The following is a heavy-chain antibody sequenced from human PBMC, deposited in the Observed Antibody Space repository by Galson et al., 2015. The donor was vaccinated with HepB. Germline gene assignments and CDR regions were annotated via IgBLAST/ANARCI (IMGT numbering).Heavy chain of an antibody. CDR3: ARDGLSIKAVGGRFYYYYGLDV. D-gene: IGHD6-13*01. CDR1: GYTFTSYA. J-gene: IGHJ6*02. V-gene: IGHV7-4-1*02. Sequence: SVKVSCKASGYTFTSYAMNWVRQAPGQGLEWMGWIDTNTGNPTYAQGFTGRVVFSLDTSVGTAYLQISSLKAEDSAVYYCARDGLSIKAVGGRFYYYYGLDVWGQGTTVIVSS. CDR2: IDTNTGNP.